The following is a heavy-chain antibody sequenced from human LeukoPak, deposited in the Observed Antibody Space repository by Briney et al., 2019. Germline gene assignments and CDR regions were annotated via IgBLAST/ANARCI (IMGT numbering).Heavy chain of an antibody. CDR1: GFTFSSYN. CDR3: AKAEVLLWFGESPGAEYFQH. J-gene: IGHJ1*01. D-gene: IGHD3-10*01. Sequence: PGGSLRLSCAASGFTFSSYNMNWVRQAPGKGLEWVSSISTRGGYIYYADSVKGRFTISRDNAKNSLYLQMTSLRAEDTAVYYCAKAEVLLWFGESPGAEYFQHWGQGTLVTVSS. CDR2: ISTRGGYI. V-gene: IGHV3-21*01.